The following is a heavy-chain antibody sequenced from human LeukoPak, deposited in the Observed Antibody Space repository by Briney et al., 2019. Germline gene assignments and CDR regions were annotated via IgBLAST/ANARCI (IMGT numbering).Heavy chain of an antibody. D-gene: IGHD1-7*01. Sequence: SETLSLTCTVSGGSISSDYWSWIRQPAGEGLEWIGRIYTTGSTNYHRSLEGRLTISVDKSKNQPSLKLTSVTAADTAVYYCARDAGTGTTGNYYYYMDVWGKGTTVTVSS. J-gene: IGHJ6*03. CDR3: ARDAGTGTTGNYYYYMDV. CDR2: IYTTGST. CDR1: GGSISSDY. V-gene: IGHV4-4*07.